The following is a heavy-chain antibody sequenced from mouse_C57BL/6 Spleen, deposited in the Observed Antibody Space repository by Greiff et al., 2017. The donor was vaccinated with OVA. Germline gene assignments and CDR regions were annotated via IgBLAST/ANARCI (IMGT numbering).Heavy chain of an antibody. CDR2: ISDGGSYT. V-gene: IGHV5-4*01. J-gene: IGHJ4*01. CDR3: ARGTTVAYAMDY. D-gene: IGHD1-1*01. CDR1: GFTFSSYA. Sequence: EVQLVESGGGLVKPGGSLKLSCAASGFTFSSYAMSWVRQTPEKRLEWVATISDGGSYTYYPDNVKGRFTISRDNAKNNLYLQMSHLKSEDTAMYYCARGTTVAYAMDYWGQGNSVTVSS.